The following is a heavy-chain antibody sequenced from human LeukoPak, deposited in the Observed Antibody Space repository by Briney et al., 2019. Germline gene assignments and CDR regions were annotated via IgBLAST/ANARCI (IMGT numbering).Heavy chain of an antibody. Sequence: GGSLRLSCAASGFTFSSYAMSWVRQAPGKGLEWVSLINNSGDRTYSADSVKGRFTISRDNPKSTLYLQMNSLSSEDTAIYYCAKVLWGSRYFDYWGQGTLVTVSS. CDR3: AKVLWGSRYFDY. J-gene: IGHJ4*02. D-gene: IGHD7-27*01. V-gene: IGHV3-23*01. CDR1: GFTFSSYA. CDR2: INNSGDRT.